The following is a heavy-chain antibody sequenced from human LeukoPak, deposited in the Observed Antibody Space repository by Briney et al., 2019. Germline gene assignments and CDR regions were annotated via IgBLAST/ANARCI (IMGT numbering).Heavy chain of an antibody. CDR1: GFRFTNYG. Sequence: ASVKVSCKASGFRFTNYGISWLRQAPGQGLEWMGWVSPYSGHTNYTQKLQGRVTMTTDTPTNTAYMELRSLRSDDTAVYYCARDLIVVVGDVFDLWGQGTMVTVSS. CDR2: VSPYSGHT. D-gene: IGHD3-22*01. V-gene: IGHV1-18*01. CDR3: ARDLIVVVGDVFDL. J-gene: IGHJ3*01.